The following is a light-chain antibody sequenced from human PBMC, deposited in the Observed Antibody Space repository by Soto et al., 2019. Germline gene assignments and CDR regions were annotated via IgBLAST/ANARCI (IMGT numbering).Light chain of an antibody. CDR1: QSVSRGY. V-gene: IGKV3-20*01. Sequence: EIVLTQSPGTLSLSPGERPTLSCRASQSVSRGYLAWHHQKPGQAPRLLIYGASSRATGIPDRFSGSGSVTDFTLTISILAPEDLAVYYCQQYGSSPTWTVGQGTEVEIK. CDR3: QQYGSSPTWT. CDR2: GAS. J-gene: IGKJ1*01.